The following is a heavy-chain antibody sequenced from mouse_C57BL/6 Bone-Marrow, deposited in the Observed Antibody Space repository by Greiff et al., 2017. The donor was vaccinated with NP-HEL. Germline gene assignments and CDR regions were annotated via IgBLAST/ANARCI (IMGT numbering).Heavy chain of an antibody. CDR1: GFTFTDYY. V-gene: IGHV7-3*01. Sequence: EVKLVESGGGLVQPGGSLSLSCAASGFTFTDYYMSWVRQPPGKALEWLGFIRNKANGYTTEYSASVKGRFTISRANSQSILYLQMHALRAEESATYYCARSIDYDYADSPFYDVEYWGRGTSVTVSS. D-gene: IGHD2-4*01. CDR3: ARSIDYDYADSPFYDVEY. J-gene: IGHJ4*01. CDR2: IRNKANGYTT.